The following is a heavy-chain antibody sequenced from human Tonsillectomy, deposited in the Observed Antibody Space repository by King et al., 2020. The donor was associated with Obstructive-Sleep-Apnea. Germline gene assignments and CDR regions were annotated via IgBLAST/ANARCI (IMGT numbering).Heavy chain of an antibody. Sequence: VQLVESGGGVVQPGRSLRLSCAASGFTFSSYAMHWVRQAPGKGLEWVAVISYDGSNKYYADSVKGRFTISRDNSKNTLYLQMNILRAEETAVYYCARAQRAGHIAVVPFDYWGQGPLVTVSS. CDR3: ARAQRAGHIAVVPFDY. J-gene: IGHJ4*02. CDR2: ISYDGSNK. V-gene: IGHV3-30-3*01. D-gene: IGHD2-15*01. CDR1: GFTFSSYA.